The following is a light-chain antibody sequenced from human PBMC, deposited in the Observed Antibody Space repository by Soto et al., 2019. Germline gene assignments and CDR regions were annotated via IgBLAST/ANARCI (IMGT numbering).Light chain of an antibody. CDR1: QSVRSN. V-gene: IGKV3-15*01. CDR2: GTS. CDR3: QQYNNWPPAWT. J-gene: IGKJ1*01. Sequence: EIVMTQPPATLSVSPGERATLSCRASQSVRSNLAWYQQKPGQSPRLLIYGTSTRATGIPARFSGSGSGTQFTLTISSLQSEDFAVYYCQQYNNWPPAWTFGQGTKVDI.